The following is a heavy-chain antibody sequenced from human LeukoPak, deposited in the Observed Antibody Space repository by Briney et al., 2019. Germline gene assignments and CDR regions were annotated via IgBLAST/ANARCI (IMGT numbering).Heavy chain of an antibody. D-gene: IGHD1-1*01. Sequence: GGSLRLSCAASGFTFSNAWMSWVRQAPGKGLEWVGRIKSKTDGGTTDYAAPVKGRFTISRDDSKNTLYLQMNGLKTEDTAVYYCTTPGEGWDDHYRFGAFDIWGQGTMVTVSS. V-gene: IGHV3-15*01. CDR2: IKSKTDGGTT. J-gene: IGHJ3*02. CDR3: TTPGEGWDDHYRFGAFDI. CDR1: GFTFSNAW.